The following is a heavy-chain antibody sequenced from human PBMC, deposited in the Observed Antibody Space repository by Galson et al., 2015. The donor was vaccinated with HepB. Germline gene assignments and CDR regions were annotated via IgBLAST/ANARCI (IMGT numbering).Heavy chain of an antibody. D-gene: IGHD3-10*01. J-gene: IGHJ4*02. CDR2: ISYDGSNK. Sequence: SLRLSCAASGFTFSSYAMHWVRQAPGKGLEWVAVISYDGSNKYYADSVKGRFTISRDNSKNTLDLQMDSLRAEDTAVYYCAKGGSGRYYGDYWGQGTLVTVSS. CDR3: AKGGSGRYYGDY. CDR1: GFTFSSYA. V-gene: IGHV3-30-3*01.